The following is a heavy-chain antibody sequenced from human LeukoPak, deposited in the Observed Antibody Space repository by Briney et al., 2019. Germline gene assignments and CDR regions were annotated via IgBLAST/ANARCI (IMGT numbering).Heavy chain of an antibody. CDR3: ARVGGDYEHYYYYYMDV. J-gene: IGHJ6*03. V-gene: IGHV4-34*01. CDR2: IYYSGST. CDR1: GGSFSGYY. D-gene: IGHD4-17*01. Sequence: PSETLSLTCAVYGGSFSGYYWGWIRQPPGKGLEWIGNIYYSGSTYYNPSLKSRVTISVDTSKNQFSLKLSSVTAADTAVYYCARVGGDYEHYYYYYMDVWGKGTTVTVSS.